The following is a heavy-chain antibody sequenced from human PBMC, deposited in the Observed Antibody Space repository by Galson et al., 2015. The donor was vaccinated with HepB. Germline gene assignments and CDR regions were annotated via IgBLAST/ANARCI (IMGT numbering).Heavy chain of an antibody. CDR1: GFTFSSYG. CDR2: ISYDGSNK. J-gene: IGHJ4*02. V-gene: IGHV3-30*18. D-gene: IGHD6-19*01. CDR3: AKDPAVAGTG. Sequence: SLRLSCAASGFTFSSYGMHWVLQAPGKGLEWVAVISYDGSNKYYADSVKGRLTLSRDKSKNTLFLQMNSLRAEDTAVYYCAKDPAVAGTGWGQGTLVTVSS.